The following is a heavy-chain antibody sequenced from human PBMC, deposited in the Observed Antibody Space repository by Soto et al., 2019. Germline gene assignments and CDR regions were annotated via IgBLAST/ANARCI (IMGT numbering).Heavy chain of an antibody. CDR1: GFTFSSYG. CDR2: IWYDGSNK. D-gene: IGHD3-9*01. Sequence: GGSLRLSCAASGFTFSSYGMHWVRQAPGKGLEWVAVIWYDGSNKYYADSVKGRFTISRDNSKNTLYLQMNSLRAEDTAVYYCARDSGTFLTGYPIEYYFDYWGQGTLVTVSS. V-gene: IGHV3-33*01. J-gene: IGHJ4*02. CDR3: ARDSGTFLTGYPIEYYFDY.